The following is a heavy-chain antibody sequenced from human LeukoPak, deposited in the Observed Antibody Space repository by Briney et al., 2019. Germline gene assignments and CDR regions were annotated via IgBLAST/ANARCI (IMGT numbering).Heavy chain of an antibody. Sequence: PGGSLRLSCVASGFTVNNNYMNWVRQGPGKGLEWVSAVYDGDTTYYADSVKGRFTISRDNSKNTLYLQMSSLRAEDTAVYFCAKGGPTGDLQSPGRDWWGQGTLVTVSS. J-gene: IGHJ4*02. V-gene: IGHV3-53*01. CDR3: AKGGPTGDLQSPGRDW. CDR1: GFTVNNNY. D-gene: IGHD7-27*01. CDR2: VYDGDTT.